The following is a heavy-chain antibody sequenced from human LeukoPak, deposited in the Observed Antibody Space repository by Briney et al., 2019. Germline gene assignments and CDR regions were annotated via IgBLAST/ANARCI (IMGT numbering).Heavy chain of an antibody. Sequence: SVKVSCKASGGTFSSYTISWVRQAPGHGLERMGRIIPILGIANYAQKFQGRVTITADKSTSTAYMELGSLRSEDTAVYYCARGHHRYCSSTSCPNWFDPWGQGTLVTVSS. CDR3: ARGHHRYCSSTSCPNWFDP. CDR2: IIPILGIA. J-gene: IGHJ5*02. V-gene: IGHV1-69*02. CDR1: GGTFSSYT. D-gene: IGHD2-2*01.